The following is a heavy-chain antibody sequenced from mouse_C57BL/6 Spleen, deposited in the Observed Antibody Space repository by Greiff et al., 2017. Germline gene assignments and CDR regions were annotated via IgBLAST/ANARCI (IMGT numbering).Heavy chain of an antibody. V-gene: IGHV1-69*01. CDR2: IDPSDSYT. CDR3: ARGYYGSSLDY. Sequence: QVQLQQSGAELVMPGASVKLSCKASGYTFTSYWMHWVKQRPGQGLEWIGEIDPSDSYTNYNQKFKGKSTLTVDKSSSTAYMQLSSLTSEDSAVYYCARGYYGSSLDYWGQGTTLTVSS. CDR1: GYTFTSYW. D-gene: IGHD1-1*01. J-gene: IGHJ2*01.